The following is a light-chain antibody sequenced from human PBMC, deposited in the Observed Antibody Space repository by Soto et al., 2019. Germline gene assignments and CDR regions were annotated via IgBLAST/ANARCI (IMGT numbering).Light chain of an antibody. V-gene: IGKV3-15*01. Sequence: EVVLTQSQGTLSLSPGERATLSCRASQSVRSNLAWYQQKPGQAPRLLIYGASSRATGIPVRFSGSGSGTEFTLTISSLQSEDFAVYYCQQYNNWPLTFGQGTRLEVK. CDR3: QQYNNWPLT. CDR2: GAS. CDR1: QSVRSN. J-gene: IGKJ5*01.